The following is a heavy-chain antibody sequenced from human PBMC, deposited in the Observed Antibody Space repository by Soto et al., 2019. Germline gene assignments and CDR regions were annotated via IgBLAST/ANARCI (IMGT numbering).Heavy chain of an antibody. CDR1: GFSLSTSGVG. CDR2: IYWNDDK. D-gene: IGHD3-3*01. V-gene: IGHV2-5*01. J-gene: IGHJ4*02. Sequence: QITLKESGPTLVKPTQTLTLTCTFSGFSLSTSGVGVGWIRQPPGKALEWLALIYWNDDKRYSPSLKSRLTITKDTSKNQVVLKMTNMDPVDTATYYCAHIPYDFWSGSVGAYFDYWGQGTLVTVSS. CDR3: AHIPYDFWSGSVGAYFDY.